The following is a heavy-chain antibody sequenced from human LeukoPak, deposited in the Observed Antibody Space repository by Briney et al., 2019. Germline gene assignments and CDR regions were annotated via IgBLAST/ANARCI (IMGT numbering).Heavy chain of an antibody. CDR1: GYSFTNYW. CDR3: ARQLGYSSGWYFDY. CDR2: SYPSDSDT. D-gene: IGHD6-19*01. V-gene: IGHV5-51*01. J-gene: IGHJ4*02. Sequence: GESLKISCKGSGYSFTNYWIGWVRQMPGKGLEWMGISYPSDSDTRYSPSFRGQVTISADKSISTAYLQWSSLKASDTAMYYCARQLGYSSGWYFDYWGQGTLVTVSS.